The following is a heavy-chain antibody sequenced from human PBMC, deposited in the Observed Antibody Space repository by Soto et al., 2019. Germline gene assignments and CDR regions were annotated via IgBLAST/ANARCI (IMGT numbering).Heavy chain of an antibody. V-gene: IGHV4-4*07. CDR3: VRDGTKNLRDWFDP. CDR1: GASLACYY. Sequence: SETLSLTSTVSGASLACYYWIWIRQPPGKGLEWIGRIYATGSTDYNPSLKSRLTMSVDMSKKQFSLTLRSVTAADTAMYYCVRDGTKNLRDWFDPWGQGILVTVSS. D-gene: IGHD1-1*01. CDR2: IYATGST. J-gene: IGHJ5*02.